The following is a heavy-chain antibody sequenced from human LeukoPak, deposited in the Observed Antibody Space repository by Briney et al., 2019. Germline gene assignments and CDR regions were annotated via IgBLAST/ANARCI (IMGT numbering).Heavy chain of an antibody. D-gene: IGHD2-15*01. J-gene: IGHJ4*02. CDR1: GYTFIDNY. Sequence: GASVKVSCKASGYTFIDNYMHWVRQAPGQGLEWMGWISPESGDTRYAQKFQGRVTMTRDTSITTAYMELSRLTSDDTPVYYRARDVDPYCNLGSCYDYWGQGTLVTVSS. CDR3: ARDVDPYCNLGSCYDY. CDR2: ISPESGDT. V-gene: IGHV1-2*02.